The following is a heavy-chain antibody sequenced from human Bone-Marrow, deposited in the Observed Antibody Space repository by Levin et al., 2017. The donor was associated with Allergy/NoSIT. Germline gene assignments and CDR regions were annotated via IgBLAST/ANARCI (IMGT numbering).Heavy chain of an antibody. V-gene: IGHV3-74*01. D-gene: IGHD3-16*01. J-gene: IGHJ2*01. CDR2: IKIDGSST. CDR3: TRDGGSVASHDWYFEL. Sequence: GGSLRLSCAASGFTFSNYYMHWVRQAPGKGLVWVSRIKIDGSSTNYADSVQGRFTISRDTAKNTVYLQMNSLRADATAVSYCTRDGGSVASHDWYFELSGRGTLVTVSS. CDR1: GFTFSNYY.